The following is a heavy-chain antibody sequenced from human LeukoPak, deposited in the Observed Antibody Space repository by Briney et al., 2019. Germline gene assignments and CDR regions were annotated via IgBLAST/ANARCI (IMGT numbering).Heavy chain of an antibody. V-gene: IGHV4-39*07. D-gene: IGHD6-25*01. J-gene: IGHJ4*02. Sequence: SETLSLTCTVSGGSISSSSYYWGWIRQPPGKGLEWIGSIYYSGSTYYNPSLKSRVTISVDTSKNQFSLKLSSVTAADTAVHYCARERGIAAGDHWGQGTLVTVSS. CDR3: ARERGIAAGDH. CDR1: GGSISSSSYY. CDR2: IYYSGST.